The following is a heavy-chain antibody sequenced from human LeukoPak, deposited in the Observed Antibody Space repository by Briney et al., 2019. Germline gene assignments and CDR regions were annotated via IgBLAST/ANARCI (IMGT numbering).Heavy chain of an antibody. CDR3: ARDRLKGPPVMDY. Sequence: GGSLRLSCAASGFTVSSNYMTWVRQAPGKGLEWVSSISESGGSTDDADSVKGRFTISRDNSNNMVYLQMNSLRAEDTAVYYCARDRLKGPPVMDYWGQGILVTVSS. J-gene: IGHJ4*02. V-gene: IGHV3-23*01. CDR1: GFTVSSNY. CDR2: ISESGGST. D-gene: IGHD3-16*01.